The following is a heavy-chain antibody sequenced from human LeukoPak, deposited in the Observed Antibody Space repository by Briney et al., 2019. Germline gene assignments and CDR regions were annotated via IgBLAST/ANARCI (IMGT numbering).Heavy chain of an antibody. D-gene: IGHD3-10*01. J-gene: IGHJ4*02. CDR1: GYSISSGYY. CDR3: AREPYGSGSYYNLFDY. V-gene: IGHV4-38-2*02. CDR2: TYHSGST. Sequence: SETLSLTCTVSGYSISSGYYWGWIRQPPGKGLEWIGSTYHSGSTYYNPSLKSRVTISVDTSKNQFSLQLSSVTAADTAVYYCAREPYGSGSYYNLFDYWGQGTLVTVSS.